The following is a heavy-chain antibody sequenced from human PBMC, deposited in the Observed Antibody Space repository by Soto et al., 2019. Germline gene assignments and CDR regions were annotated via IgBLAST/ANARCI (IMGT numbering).Heavy chain of an antibody. J-gene: IGHJ4*02. D-gene: IGHD2-8*01. CDR1: GVSFSGSA. Sequence: PGGSLRLSCAASGVSFSGSAIHWVRQASGKGLEWVGRIRSKINNYATAYAASVKGRFTISRDDSKNTAYLQMISLKSEDTAVYYCTRHEGTNGSRYDHWGQGTLVTVSS. V-gene: IGHV3-73*01. CDR3: TRHEGTNGSRYDH. CDR2: IRSKINNYAT.